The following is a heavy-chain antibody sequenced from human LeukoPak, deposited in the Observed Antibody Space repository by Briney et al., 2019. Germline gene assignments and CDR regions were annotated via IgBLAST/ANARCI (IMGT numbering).Heavy chain of an antibody. V-gene: IGHV4-59*01. Sequence: SETLSLTCTVSGGSISTYYWSWIRHPPGKGLEWIGYISYSGNTNYNPSLKSRVSLSVDTPKTQFSLRLSSVTAADTAVYYCAADYGGPDTLDYWGQGTLVTVSS. D-gene: IGHD4/OR15-4a*01. CDR3: AADYGGPDTLDY. CDR1: GGSISTYY. J-gene: IGHJ4*02. CDR2: ISYSGNT.